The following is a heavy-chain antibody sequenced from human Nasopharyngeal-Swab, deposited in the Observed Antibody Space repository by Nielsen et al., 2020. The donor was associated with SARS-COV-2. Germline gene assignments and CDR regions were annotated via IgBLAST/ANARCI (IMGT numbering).Heavy chain of an antibody. D-gene: IGHD3-10*01. CDR1: GFTFSSYA. CDR3: ARGRGVVLDH. J-gene: IGHJ4*02. CDR2: ISGSGGST. Sequence: GESLKISCAASGFTFSSYAMSWVRQAPGKGLEWVSVISGSGGSTYYADSVKGRFTISRDNAKNSLYLQMNSLRADDTAVYYCARGRGVVLDHWGQGTLVTVSS. V-gene: IGHV3-23*01.